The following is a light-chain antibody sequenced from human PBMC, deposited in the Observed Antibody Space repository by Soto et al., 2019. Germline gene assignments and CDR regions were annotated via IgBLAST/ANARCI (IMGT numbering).Light chain of an antibody. CDR3: FSYAGDSVYV. J-gene: IGLJ1*01. CDR2: EVT. Sequence: SVLTQPASVSGSPRQSITISCTGTNSDVGSYNLVSWFQQHPGKAPKLVIYEVTKRPSGVSDRFSGSKSGNTPSLTISGLQAEDEADYYCFSYAGDSVYVCGTGTKVSGL. CDR1: NSDVGSYNL. V-gene: IGLV2-23*02.